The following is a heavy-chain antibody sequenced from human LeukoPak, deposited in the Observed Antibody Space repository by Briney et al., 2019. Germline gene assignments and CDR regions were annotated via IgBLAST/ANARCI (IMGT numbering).Heavy chain of an antibody. CDR1: GFTFDTYS. Sequence: GGSLRLSCAASGFTFDTYSMNWVRQAPGKGLEWVSSISSSSSYIDYADSGKGRFTISRDNAKNTLYLQMNSLRADDTAVYYCTGSSTSNWFDPWGQGTLVTVSS. CDR3: TGSSTSNWFDP. CDR2: ISSSSSYI. D-gene: IGHD6-13*01. V-gene: IGHV3-21*01. J-gene: IGHJ5*02.